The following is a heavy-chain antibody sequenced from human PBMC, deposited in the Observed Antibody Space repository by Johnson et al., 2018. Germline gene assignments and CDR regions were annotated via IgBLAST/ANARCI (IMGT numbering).Heavy chain of an antibody. CDR1: GFTFSSYG. J-gene: IGHJ6*04. CDR2: ISYDGRDK. V-gene: IGHV3-30*03. CDR3: ATDDLMEIPTV. Sequence: QEQLVESGGGVVQPGRSLRLACATSGFTFSSYGMHWVRHAPGTGLEWVAVISYDGRDKKYADSGKGRFTISRDYSKNPVYLQMHTLRAEDPAVYYCATDDLMEIPTVWGSGATVTVSS. D-gene: IGHD3-3*01.